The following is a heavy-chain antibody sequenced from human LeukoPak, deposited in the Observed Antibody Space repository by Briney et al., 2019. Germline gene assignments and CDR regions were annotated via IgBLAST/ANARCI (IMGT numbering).Heavy chain of an antibody. V-gene: IGHV4-4*07. J-gene: IGHJ6*03. CDR3: ARDISIVVVPAAKRHYYYMDV. D-gene: IGHD2-2*01. CDR2: IYTSGST. CDR1: GGSISSYY. Sequence: SQTLSLTCTVSGGSISSYYWSWIRQPAGKGLEWIGRIYTSGSTNYNPSLKSRVTMSVDTSKNQFSLKLSSVTAADTAVYYCARDISIVVVPAAKRHYYYMDVWGKGTTVTVSS.